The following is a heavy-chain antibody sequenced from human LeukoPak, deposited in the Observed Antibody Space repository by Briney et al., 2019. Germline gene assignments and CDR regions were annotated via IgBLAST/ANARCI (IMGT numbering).Heavy chain of an antibody. CDR1: GFTFSSHW. Sequence: GGSLRLSCAASGFTFSSHWMSWVRQAPGKGLEWVANINQDGSEKYYVDSVKGRFTISRDNAKNSLYLQMNSLRAEDTAVYYCARDNDSRDPPHFDYWGQGTLVTVSS. CDR2: INQDGSEK. D-gene: IGHD3-16*01. J-gene: IGHJ4*02. CDR3: ARDNDSRDPPHFDY. V-gene: IGHV3-7*01.